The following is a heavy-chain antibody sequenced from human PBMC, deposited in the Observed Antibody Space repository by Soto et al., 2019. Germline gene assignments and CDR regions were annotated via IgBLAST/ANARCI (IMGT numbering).Heavy chain of an antibody. CDR3: VKDRAPRDGYKTQPGS. CDR2: VSTNGGTS. J-gene: IGHJ5*02. V-gene: IGHV3-64D*06. CDR1: GFTFSIYA. Sequence: LRLSCSAPGFTFSIYAMHWVRQAPGKGLEYVSAVSTNGGTSYYADSVKGRFTISRDNSRNTLYLQMNSLRPEDTAVYYCVKDRAPRDGYKTQPGSWGLGTLVTVSS. D-gene: IGHD5-12*01.